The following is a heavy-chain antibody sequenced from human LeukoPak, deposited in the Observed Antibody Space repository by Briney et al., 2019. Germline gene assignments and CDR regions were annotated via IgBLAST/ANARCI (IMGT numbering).Heavy chain of an antibody. CDR3: ATDDVTTGTKTALGY. CDR1: GFTFTSSA. D-gene: IGHD1-1*01. J-gene: IGHJ4*02. V-gene: IGHV1-58*01. Sequence: SVKVSCKAAGFTFTSSAVQWVRQARGQGLGWIGWIVVGSGNTNYAQKFQERVTINRDMSTSTAYMELSSLRSEDTAVYYCATDDVTTGTKTALGYWGQGTLVTVSS. CDR2: IVVGSGNT.